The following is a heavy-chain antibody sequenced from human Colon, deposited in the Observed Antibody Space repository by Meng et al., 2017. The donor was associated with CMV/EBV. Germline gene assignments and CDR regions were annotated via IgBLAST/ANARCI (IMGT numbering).Heavy chain of an antibody. J-gene: IGHJ4*02. CDR1: GGSVDSGGYY. V-gene: IGHV4-30-4*01. Sequence: QVQLQESGPGLVKPSQTLSLACALSGGSVDSGGYYWSWIRQAPGKGLQWLGHIYTGGSAYSNPSLKSRLSISLDTSKNQFSLSLRSVTAADTAVYYCARGSVIASAVSFDHWGQGTLVTVSS. CDR2: IYTGGSA. D-gene: IGHD2-21*01. CDR3: ARGSVIASAVSFDH.